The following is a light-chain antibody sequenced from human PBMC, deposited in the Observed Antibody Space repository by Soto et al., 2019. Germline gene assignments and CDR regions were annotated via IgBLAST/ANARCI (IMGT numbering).Light chain of an antibody. J-gene: IGLJ1*01. CDR3: SAWDASLNGYV. Sequence: QSVLTQPPSASGTPGQRVTISCSGSSSNFGSKTVNWYQQLPGTAPKLLIYSNYQRPSGVPYRFSGSKSVTSASLAISGLQSEDEADYYCSAWDASLNGYVFGTGTKVTVL. V-gene: IGLV1-44*01. CDR1: SSNFGSKT. CDR2: SNY.